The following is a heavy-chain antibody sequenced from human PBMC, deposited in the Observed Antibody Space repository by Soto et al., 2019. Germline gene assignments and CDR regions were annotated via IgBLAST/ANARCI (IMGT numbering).Heavy chain of an antibody. V-gene: IGHV3-66*01. CDR2: IYSGGST. Sequence: GGSLRLSCAASGFTFSSNYMSWVRQAPGKGLEWVSVIYSGGSTYYADSVKGRFTISRDNSKNTLYLQMNSLRAEDTAVYYCARATYYYGSGSYPDAFDIWGQGTMVTVS. D-gene: IGHD3-10*01. CDR1: GFTFSSNY. CDR3: ARATYYYGSGSYPDAFDI. J-gene: IGHJ3*02.